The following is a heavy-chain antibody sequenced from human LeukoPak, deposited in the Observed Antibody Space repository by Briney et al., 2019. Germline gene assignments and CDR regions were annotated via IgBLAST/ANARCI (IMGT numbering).Heavy chain of an antibody. J-gene: IGHJ4*02. CDR2: IYPGDSDT. CDR3: AAASPYYFDY. CDR1: GYSFTSYW. Sequence: GESLQISCQGSGYSFTSYWIGWVRQMPGKGLEWMGIIYPGDSDTRYSPSFQGQVTISADKPISTAYLQWSSLKASDTAMYYCAAASPYYFDYWGQGTLVTVSS. V-gene: IGHV5-51*01.